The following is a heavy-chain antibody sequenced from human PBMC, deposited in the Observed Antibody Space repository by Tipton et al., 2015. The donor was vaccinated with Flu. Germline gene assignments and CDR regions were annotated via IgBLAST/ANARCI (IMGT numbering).Heavy chain of an antibody. CDR2: IYSGGST. V-gene: IGHV3-53*01. J-gene: IGHJ4*02. Sequence: GSLRLSCAASGFTVSSNYMSWVRQAPGKGLEWVSVIYSGGSTYYADSVKGRFTISRDNSKNTLYLQMNSLRAEDTAVYYCAREPESSGWGDYWGQGTLVTVSS. CDR1: GFTVSSNY. CDR3: AREPESSGWGDY. D-gene: IGHD6-19*01.